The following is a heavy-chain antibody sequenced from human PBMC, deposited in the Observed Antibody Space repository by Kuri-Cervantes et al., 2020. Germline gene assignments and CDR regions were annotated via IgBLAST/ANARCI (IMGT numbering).Heavy chain of an antibody. CDR1: GGSISSGSYY. J-gene: IGHJ4*02. CDR3: ARVLTYYDFWSGYPYYFDY. Sequence: SCTVSGGSISSGSYYWSWIRQPAGKGLEWIGRIYTSGSTNYNPSLKSRVTISVDTSKNQFSLKLSSVTAADTAVYCCARVLTYYDFWSGYPYYFDYWGQGTLVTVSS. V-gene: IGHV4-61*02. CDR2: IYTSGST. D-gene: IGHD3-3*01.